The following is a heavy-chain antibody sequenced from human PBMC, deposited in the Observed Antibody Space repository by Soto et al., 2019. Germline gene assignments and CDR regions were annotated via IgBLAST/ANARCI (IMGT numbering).Heavy chain of an antibody. CDR3: TRHYYYSMDV. Sequence: QVQLQESGPGLVKPSGTLSLTCVVSGASVANDNWWSWVRQPPGKGLDWIGEIHHSVGNNNSPSRKSRVTISVDKSKNQFSLNLNSVTAADSAVYYCTRHYYYSMDVWGQGTTVTVSS. CDR2: IHHSVGN. D-gene: IGHD3-10*01. J-gene: IGHJ6*02. CDR1: GASVANDNW. V-gene: IGHV4-4*02.